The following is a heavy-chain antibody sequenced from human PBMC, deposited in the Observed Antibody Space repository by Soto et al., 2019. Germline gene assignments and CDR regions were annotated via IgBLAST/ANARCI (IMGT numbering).Heavy chain of an antibody. D-gene: IGHD3-16*01. Sequence: QAPLIQSGAEAKKPGASEKDSCKASGYTFTDYALHWVRQAPGQGHEWMGWINVANGNTGYSRKFKGRVTNGRDLFATTGYTEVSSLTYEDTSIYYCAGQGARYAPVDLWVQGALVTVSS. CDR3: AGQGARYAPVDL. CDR2: INVANGNT. V-gene: IGHV1-3*01. J-gene: IGHJ2*01. CDR1: GYTFTDYA.